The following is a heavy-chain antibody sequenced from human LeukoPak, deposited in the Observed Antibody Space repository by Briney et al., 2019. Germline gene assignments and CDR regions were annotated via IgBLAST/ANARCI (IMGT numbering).Heavy chain of an antibody. V-gene: IGHV4-34*01. CDR2: INHSGST. Sequence: KPSETLSLTCAVYGGSFSGYYWSWIRQPPGKGLEWIGEINHSGSTNYNPSLKSRVTISVDTSKNQFSLKLSSVTAADTAVYYCARELWFGEPQFDNWGQGTLVTVSS. CDR3: ARELWFGEPQFDN. CDR1: GGSFSGYY. J-gene: IGHJ4*02. D-gene: IGHD3-10*01.